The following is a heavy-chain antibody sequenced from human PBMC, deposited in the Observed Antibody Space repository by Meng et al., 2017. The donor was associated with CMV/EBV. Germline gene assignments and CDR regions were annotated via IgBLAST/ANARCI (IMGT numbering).Heavy chain of an antibody. CDR2: IRSKANSYAT. D-gene: IGHD5-18*01. V-gene: IGHV3-73*01. J-gene: IGHJ5*02. Sequence: GSAMHWVRQASGKGLEWVGRIRSKANSYATAYAASVKGRFTISRDDSKNTAYLQMNSLKTEDTAVYYCTRDKGEWIQLWLHNWFDPWGQGTLVTVSS. CDR3: TRDKGEWIQLWLHNWFDP. CDR1: GSA.